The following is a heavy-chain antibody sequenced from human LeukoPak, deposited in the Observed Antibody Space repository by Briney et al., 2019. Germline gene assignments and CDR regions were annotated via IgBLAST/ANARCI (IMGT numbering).Heavy chain of an antibody. D-gene: IGHD6-19*01. J-gene: IGHJ3*01. Sequence: GRSLRLSCAASGFTFSTYAMHWVRQAPGKRLEWVVVISNDGTNKYYADSVKGRFTISRDNSKNTLFLQMNSLRVEDTAVYYCSRATPSYSSHWGGAFDFWGQGTVVTVSS. CDR1: GFTFSTYA. CDR3: SRATPSYSSHWGGAFDF. V-gene: IGHV3-30-3*01. CDR2: ISNDGTNK.